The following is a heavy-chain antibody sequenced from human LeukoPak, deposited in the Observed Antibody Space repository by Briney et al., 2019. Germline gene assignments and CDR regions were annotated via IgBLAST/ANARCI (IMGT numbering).Heavy chain of an antibody. CDR1: GGSFSGYY. J-gene: IGHJ6*03. CDR2: INHSGST. CDR3: AKGDYRGASYYYYMDV. V-gene: IGHV4-34*01. D-gene: IGHD4-11*01. Sequence: SETLSLTCAVYGGSFSGYYWSWIRQPPGKGLEWIGEINHSGSTNYNPSLKSRVTISVDTSKNQFSLKLSSVTAADTAVYYCAKGDYRGASYYYYMDVWGKGTTVTVSS.